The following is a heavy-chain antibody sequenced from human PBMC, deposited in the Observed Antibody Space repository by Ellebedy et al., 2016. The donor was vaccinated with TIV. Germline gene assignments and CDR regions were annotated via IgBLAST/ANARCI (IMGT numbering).Heavy chain of an antibody. Sequence: PSETLSLTCAVSGGSISSSSYYWGWIRQPPGKGLEWIGSIYYRGSTYYTPSLRSRVTISVDTSKNQFSPKLSSVTAADTAVYYCARHADYDVLTGYYYLDLWGRGTLVTVSS. D-gene: IGHD3-9*01. J-gene: IGHJ2*01. V-gene: IGHV4-39*01. CDR1: GGSISSSSYY. CDR2: IYYRGST. CDR3: ARHADYDVLTGYYYLDL.